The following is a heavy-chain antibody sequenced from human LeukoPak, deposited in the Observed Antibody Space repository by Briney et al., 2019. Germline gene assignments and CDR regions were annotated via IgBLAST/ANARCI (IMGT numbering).Heavy chain of an antibody. CDR2: ISWDGGST. V-gene: IGHV3-43D*04. J-gene: IGHJ4*02. CDR1: GFTFDDYA. Sequence: RGSLRLSCAASGFTFDDYAMHWVRQAPGKGLEWVSLISWDGGSTYYADSVKGRFTISRDNSKNSLYLQMNSLRAEDTALYYCAKGQYDSSGYYSMGIFDYWGQGTLVTVSS. D-gene: IGHD3-22*01. CDR3: AKGQYDSSGYYSMGIFDY.